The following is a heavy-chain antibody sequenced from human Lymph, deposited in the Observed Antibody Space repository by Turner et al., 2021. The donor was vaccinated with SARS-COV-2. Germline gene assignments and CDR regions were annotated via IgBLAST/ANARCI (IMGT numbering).Heavy chain of an antibody. V-gene: IGHV1-69*10. CDR2: NIPSLLIA. D-gene: IGHD6-13*01. Sequence: QVQLVQSGAEVKKPGSSVKVSCKASGGTFSSSAISWVRQAPGQGLWWMEWNIPSLLIAKYEQMCQGRVTITADKSTSIASRGRRRPRTEETVGYFWARNEAPGMGGGVHYYYYAMDVWGQGTTVTVSS. CDR1: GGTFSSSA. J-gene: IGHJ6*02. CDR3: ARNEAPGMGGGVHYYYYAMDV.